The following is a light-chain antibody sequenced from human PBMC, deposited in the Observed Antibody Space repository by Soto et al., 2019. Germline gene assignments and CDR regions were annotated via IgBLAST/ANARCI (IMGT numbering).Light chain of an antibody. CDR3: CSYAGRSTYA. J-gene: IGLJ1*01. V-gene: IGLV2-23*01. CDR1: SSDVGSYNL. CDR2: EGS. Sequence: QSVLTQPASVSGSPGRSITISCTGTSSDVGSYNLVSWYQQHPGKAPKLMIYEGSKRPSGVSNRFSGSKSGNTASLTISGLQAEDEADYYCCSYAGRSTYAFGTGTKV.